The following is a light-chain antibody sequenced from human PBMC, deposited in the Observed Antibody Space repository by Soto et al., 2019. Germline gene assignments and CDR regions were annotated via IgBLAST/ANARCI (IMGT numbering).Light chain of an antibody. CDR2: AVS. CDR1: QSVSGSS. J-gene: IGKJ3*01. V-gene: IGKV3-20*01. CDR3: QQYVSSGFT. Sequence: IVLTQSPGTLSLSPGERATLSCRASQSVSGSSLAWYQQRPGQAPRLLIYAVSNRATGVPDRFSGSGSGTDFTLTIMRLEPEDFAVYFCQQYVSSGFTFGPGTKVDIK.